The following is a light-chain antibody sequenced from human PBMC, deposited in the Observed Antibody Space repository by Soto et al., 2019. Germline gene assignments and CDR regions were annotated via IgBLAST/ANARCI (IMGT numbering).Light chain of an antibody. CDR3: QQRSSWPRA. V-gene: IGKV3-11*01. J-gene: IGKJ4*01. CDR1: QSVSSY. Sequence: EIVLTQSPVTLSLFPGERATLSCRASQSVSSYLAWYQQKPGQAPRLLIYDASNRVTGIPARFSGSGSGTDFTLTISSLETEDFAVYYCQQRSSWPRAFGGWNKVAIK. CDR2: DAS.